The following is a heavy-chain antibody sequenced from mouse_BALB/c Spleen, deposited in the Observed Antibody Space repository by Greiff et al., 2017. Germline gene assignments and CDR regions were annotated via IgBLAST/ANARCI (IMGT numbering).Heavy chain of an antibody. D-gene: IGHD1-2*01. CDR3: ARDTHYYGYKYFDV. J-gene: IGHJ1*01. Sequence: DVKLVESGGGLVQPGGSLRLSCATSGFTFTDYYMSWVRQPPGKALEWLGFIRNKANGYTTEYSASVKGRFTISRDNPQSILYLQMNTLRAEDSATYYCARDTHYYGYKYFDVWGAGTTVTVSS. V-gene: IGHV7-3*02. CDR1: GFTFTDYY. CDR2: IRNKANGYTT.